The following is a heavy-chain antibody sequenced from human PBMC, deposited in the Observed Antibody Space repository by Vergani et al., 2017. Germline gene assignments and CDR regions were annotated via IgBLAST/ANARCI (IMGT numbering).Heavy chain of an antibody. J-gene: IGHJ4*02. CDR3: ARESRYSSSWYDIDFDY. Sequence: QVQLQQWGAGLLKPSETLSLTCAVYGGSFSGYYWSWIRQPPGKGLEWIGEINHSGSTNYNPSLKSRVTISVDTSKNQFSLKLSSVTAADTAVYYCARESRYSSSWYDIDFDYWGQGTLVTVSS. CDR1: GGSFSGYY. D-gene: IGHD6-13*01. CDR2: INHSGST. V-gene: IGHV4-34*01.